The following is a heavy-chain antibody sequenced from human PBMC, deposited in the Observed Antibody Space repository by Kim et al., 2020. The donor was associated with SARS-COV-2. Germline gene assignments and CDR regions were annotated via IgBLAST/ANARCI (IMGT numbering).Heavy chain of an antibody. V-gene: IGHV1-2*02. CDR3: ASPGMGYGSGSHHYYYYGMDV. Sequence: ASVKVSCKASGYTFTGYYMHWVRQAPGQGLEWMGWINPNSDGTNYAQKFQGRVTMTRDTSISTAYMELSRLRSDDTAVYYCASPGMGYGSGSHHYYYYGMDVWGQGTTVTVSS. J-gene: IGHJ6*02. D-gene: IGHD3-10*01. CDR1: GYTFTGYY. CDR2: INPNSDGT.